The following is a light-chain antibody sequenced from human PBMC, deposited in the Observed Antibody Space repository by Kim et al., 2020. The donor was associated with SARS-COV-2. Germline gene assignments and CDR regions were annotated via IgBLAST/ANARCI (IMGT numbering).Light chain of an antibody. CDR1: EDIHSW. CDR3: QQYNSYWR. J-gene: IGKJ1*01. Sequence: DLRVPQSPSPLSASVGDRVTITCRTNEDIHSWLAWYQQKPGKAPKLLIYDASTLESGVPSRFTGSGSGTEFTLTISSLQPDDSATYYCQQYNSYWRFGQGTKVDIK. V-gene: IGKV1-5*01. CDR2: DAS.